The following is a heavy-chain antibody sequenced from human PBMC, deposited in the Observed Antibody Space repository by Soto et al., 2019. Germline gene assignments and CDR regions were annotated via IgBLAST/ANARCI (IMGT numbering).Heavy chain of an antibody. D-gene: IGHD6-6*01. V-gene: IGHV4-59*08. CDR1: GASISNYY. J-gene: IGHJ6*03. CDR2: IYYSGST. Sequence: PSETLSLTCTVSGASISNYYWSWIRQPPGKGLEWIGYIYYSGSTNYNPSLKSRVTISVDTSKNQFSLKLSSVTAADTAVYYCARHAREQLVRYYYYMDVWGKGTTVTVSS. CDR3: ARHAREQLVRYYYYMDV.